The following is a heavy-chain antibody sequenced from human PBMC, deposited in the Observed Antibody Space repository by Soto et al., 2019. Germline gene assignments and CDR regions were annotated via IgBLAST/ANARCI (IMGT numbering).Heavy chain of an antibody. CDR2: ISSSVNT. CDR1: GGSISSFY. D-gene: IGHD6-19*01. V-gene: IGHV4-59*01. J-gene: IGHJ4*02. Sequence: PSETLSLTCTVSGGSISSFYWSWIRQPPGKGLEWIGYISSSVNTNYNPSLKSRVTISLDTSKNQFSLKLSSVTAADTAVYYCARGRIRVGGTFDYWGQGTLVTVS. CDR3: ARGRIRVGGTFDY.